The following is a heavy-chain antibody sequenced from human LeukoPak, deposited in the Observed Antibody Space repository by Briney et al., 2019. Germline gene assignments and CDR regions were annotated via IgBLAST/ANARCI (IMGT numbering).Heavy chain of an antibody. CDR1: GGSFSGYY. CDR3: ARRRVGTTFYYYYYMGV. Sequence: PSETLSLTCAVYGGSFSGYYWSWIRQPPGKVLEWIGEINHSGSTKYNAFFKSRVTISVDMSKNQFSLKLSSVTAADTALYYCARRRVGTTFYYYYYMGVWGKGTTVTVSS. CDR2: INHSGST. V-gene: IGHV4-34*01. D-gene: IGHD1-26*01. J-gene: IGHJ6*03.